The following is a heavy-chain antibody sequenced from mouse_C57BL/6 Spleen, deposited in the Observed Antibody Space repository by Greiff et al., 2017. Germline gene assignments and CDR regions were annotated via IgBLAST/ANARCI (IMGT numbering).Heavy chain of an antibody. CDR2: ISYDGSN. J-gene: IGHJ2*01. V-gene: IGHV3-6*01. Sequence: EVHLVESGPGLVKPSQSLSLTCSVTGYSITSGYYWNWIRQFPGNKLEWMGYISYDGSNKYNPSLKNRISITRDTSKNQFFLKLNSVTTEDTATYYCAREGYDGYYFDFWGQGTTLTVSS. CDR3: AREGYDGYYFDF. CDR1: GYSITSGYY. D-gene: IGHD2-2*01.